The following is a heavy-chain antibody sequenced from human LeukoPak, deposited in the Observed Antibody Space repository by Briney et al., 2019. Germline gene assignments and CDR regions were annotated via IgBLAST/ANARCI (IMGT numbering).Heavy chain of an antibody. D-gene: IGHD3-3*01. V-gene: IGHV3-7*01. CDR2: IKQDGSEK. J-gene: IGHJ6*02. CDR3: ARSYDFWSGYYTHLYYYYGMDV. Sequence: GGSLRLSCAASGFTFSSYWMSWVRQAPGKGLEWVANIKQDGSEKYYVDSVKGRFTISRDNAKNSLYLQMNSLRAEDTAVYYCARSYDFWSGYYTHLYYYYGMDVWGQGTTVTVSS. CDR1: GFTFSSYW.